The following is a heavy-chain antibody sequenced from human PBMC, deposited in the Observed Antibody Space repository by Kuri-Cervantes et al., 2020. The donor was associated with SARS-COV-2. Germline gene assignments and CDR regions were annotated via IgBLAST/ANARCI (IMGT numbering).Heavy chain of an antibody. D-gene: IGHD2-2*01. J-gene: IGHJ4*02. Sequence: ASVKVSCKASGYTFTSYGISWVRQAPGQGLEWMGWISAYNGNTDYAQKLQGRVTMTTDTSTSTAYMELRSLRSDDTAVYYCARAFCSSTSCYYFDYWGQGTLVTVSS. CDR3: ARAFCSSTSCYYFDY. CDR2: ISAYNGNT. CDR1: GYTFTSYG. V-gene: IGHV1-18*01.